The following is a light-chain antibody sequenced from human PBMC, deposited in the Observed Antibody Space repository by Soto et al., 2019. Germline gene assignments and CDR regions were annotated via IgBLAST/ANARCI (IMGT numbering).Light chain of an antibody. CDR3: QQYDSLPYT. Sequence: DIQMTQSPSSLSASVGDRVTITCQASQDISNYLNWYQQKPGKAPKLLVHDASYLETGVPSRFSGSGSGTDFTLTITSLQPEDIATYYCQQYDSLPYTFGQGTKLGIK. J-gene: IGKJ2*01. CDR1: QDISNY. CDR2: DAS. V-gene: IGKV1-33*01.